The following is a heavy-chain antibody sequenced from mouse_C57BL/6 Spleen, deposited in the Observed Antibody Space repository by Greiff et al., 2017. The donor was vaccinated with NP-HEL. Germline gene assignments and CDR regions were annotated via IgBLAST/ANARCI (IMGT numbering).Heavy chain of an antibody. Sequence: VKLQQSGPELVKPGASVKLSCKASGYTFTSYDINWVKQRPGQGLEWIGWIYPRDGSTKYNEKFKGKATLTVDTSSSTAYMELHSLTSEDSAVYFCARGGSKAYYYAMDYWGQGTSVTVSS. V-gene: IGHV1-85*01. CDR2: IYPRDGST. D-gene: IGHD1-1*01. CDR1: GYTFTSYD. CDR3: ARGGSKAYYYAMDY. J-gene: IGHJ4*01.